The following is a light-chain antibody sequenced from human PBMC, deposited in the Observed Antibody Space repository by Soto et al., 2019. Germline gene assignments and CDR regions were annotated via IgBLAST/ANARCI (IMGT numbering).Light chain of an antibody. J-gene: IGKJ2*01. CDR2: GAS. V-gene: IGKV3-20*01. Sequence: EIVLTQSPGTLSLSPGERATLSCRASQSVSSTYFAWYQQKPGQAPRLLIYGASFRATGIPDRFSGSGSGTDFTLTITRLEPEDFAVSYCQQYGDSPLYTFGQGTKLEIK. CDR1: QSVSSTY. CDR3: QQYGDSPLYT.